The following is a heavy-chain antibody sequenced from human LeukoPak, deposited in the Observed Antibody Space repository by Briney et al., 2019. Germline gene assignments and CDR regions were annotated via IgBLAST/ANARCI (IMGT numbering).Heavy chain of an antibody. D-gene: IGHD3-10*01. V-gene: IGHV3-30*02. CDR1: GFTFSSYG. Sequence: GGSLRLSCAASGFTFSSYGMHWVRQAPGKRLEWVAFIRYDGSNKYYADSVKGRFTISRDNSKNTLYLQMNSLRAEDTAVYYCAKELPTGFGEFSLDYWGQGTLVTVSS. CDR3: AKELPTGFGEFSLDY. CDR2: IRYDGSNK. J-gene: IGHJ4*02.